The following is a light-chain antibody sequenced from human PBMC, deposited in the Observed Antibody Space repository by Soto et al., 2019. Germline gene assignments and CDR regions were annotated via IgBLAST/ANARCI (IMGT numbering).Light chain of an antibody. CDR1: SSDVGGYNY. Sequence: SVLTQPASVSGSPGQSITISCTGTSSDVGGYNYVSWYQQHPGKAPKLMIYDVSNRPSGVSNRFSGSKSGNTASLPISGLQAEDEADYYCSSYTSSSSFGTGTKLTVL. J-gene: IGLJ1*01. V-gene: IGLV2-14*01. CDR2: DVS. CDR3: SSYTSSSS.